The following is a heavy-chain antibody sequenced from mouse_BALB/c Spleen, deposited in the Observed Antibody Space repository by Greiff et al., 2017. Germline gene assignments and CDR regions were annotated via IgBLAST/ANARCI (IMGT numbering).Heavy chain of an antibody. CDR2: ISSGGSYT. V-gene: IGHV5-6*01. D-gene: IGHD2-14*01. J-gene: IGHJ4*01. CDR3: ARQRIDRYDY. CDR1: GFTFSSYG. Sequence: EVKLMESGGDLVKPGGSLKLSCAASGFTFSSYGMSWVRQTPDKRLEWVATISSGGSYTYYPDSVKGRFTISRDNAKNTLYLQMSSLKSEDTAMYYCARQRIDRYDYWGQGTSVTVSS.